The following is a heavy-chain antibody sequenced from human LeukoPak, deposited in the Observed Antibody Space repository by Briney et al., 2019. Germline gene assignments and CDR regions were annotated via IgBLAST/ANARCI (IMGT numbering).Heavy chain of an antibody. CDR1: GGSISSGDDY. Sequence: SETLSLTCTVSGGSISSGDDYWSWIRQPPGKGLEWIGYIYYSGTTYYNPSLKSRASISVDTSKNQFSLRLSSVTAADTALYFCARLVGYYNRGSCYHFDYWGQGSLVTVSS. CDR2: IYYSGTT. D-gene: IGHD2-15*01. CDR3: ARLVGYYNRGSCYHFDY. V-gene: IGHV4-30-4*01. J-gene: IGHJ4*02.